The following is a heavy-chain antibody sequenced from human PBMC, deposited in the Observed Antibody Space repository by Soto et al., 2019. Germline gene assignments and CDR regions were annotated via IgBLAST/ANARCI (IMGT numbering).Heavy chain of an antibody. CDR2: ISGHNGNT. CDR1: GYSFTSYG. V-gene: IGHV1-18*04. J-gene: IGHJ4*02. CDR3: ARHRFNYYDDTVYYYFDY. Sequence: ASVKVSCKASGYSFTSYGISWVRQAPGQGPEWMGWISGHNGNTNHPQSLQGRVTMTADTTRNTAYLELRSLRSDDTAVYYCARHRFNYYDDTVYYYFDYWGQGTLVTVS. D-gene: IGHD3-22*01.